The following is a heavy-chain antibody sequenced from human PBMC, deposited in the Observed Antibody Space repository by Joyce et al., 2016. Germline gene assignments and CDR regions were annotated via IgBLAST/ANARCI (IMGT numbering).Heavy chain of an antibody. Sequence: QVQLVESGGGVVQPGRSLRLSCAASGLTLSDYSVHWVRQDPGKGVEGVAFISYDGIYKYYADSVKGRFTISRDNSKNTVFLEMNSLRAEDTAVYYCAKILTATYSSGWFLDYWGQGTLVTVSS. D-gene: IGHD6-25*01. CDR2: ISYDGIYK. V-gene: IGHV3-30*18. CDR3: AKILTATYSSGWFLDY. J-gene: IGHJ4*02. CDR1: GLTLSDYS.